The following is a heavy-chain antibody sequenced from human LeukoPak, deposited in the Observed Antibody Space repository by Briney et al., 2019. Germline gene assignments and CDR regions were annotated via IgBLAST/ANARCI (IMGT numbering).Heavy chain of an antibody. CDR3: AKVQYDVGSAGNYVGPLES. J-gene: IGHJ1*01. V-gene: IGHV3-7*01. CDR2: TKGDGSDE. Sequence: PGGSLSLSCAASGFTFSHHWLTWVRQAPGKGLEWMASTKGDGSDEDYADSVRGRFTISRDNANNTLYLQMSSLRAEDTAVYYCAKVQYDVGSAGNYVGPLESWGQGTLVTVSS. D-gene: IGHD2-15*01. CDR1: GFTFSHHW.